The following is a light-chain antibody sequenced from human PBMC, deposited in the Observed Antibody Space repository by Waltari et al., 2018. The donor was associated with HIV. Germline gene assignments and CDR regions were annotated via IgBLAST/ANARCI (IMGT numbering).Light chain of an antibody. CDR2: SAS. CDR1: QSVSSMY. V-gene: IGKV3-20*01. CDR3: QQYGSSPDS. Sequence: EIVLTQSPGTLSLSPGERATLSCRASQSVSSMYLAWYQQKPGQAPRLLIYSASSRATGIADRFSGGGSGEDFTITISRLEPEDFVVYYWQQYGSSPDSFGQGTKLEIK. J-gene: IGKJ2*03.